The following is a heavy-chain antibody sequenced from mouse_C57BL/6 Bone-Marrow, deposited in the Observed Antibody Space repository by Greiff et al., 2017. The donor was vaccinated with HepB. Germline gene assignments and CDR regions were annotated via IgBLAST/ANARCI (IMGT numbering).Heavy chain of an antibody. Sequence: EVQRVESGGGLVQPGSSLRLSCAASGFVFIDYSMSWVRQLPGKAPEWLALFRNKVNGYTTDYSASVKGRFTISRDNSQNILYLQMNTLRAEDSATYYCVKAVSSGSSYTWFAYWGQGTLVTVSA. D-gene: IGHD1-1*01. CDR3: VKAVSSGSSYTWFAY. CDR2: FRNKVNGYTT. V-gene: IGHV7-4*01. CDR1: GFVFIDYS. J-gene: IGHJ3*01.